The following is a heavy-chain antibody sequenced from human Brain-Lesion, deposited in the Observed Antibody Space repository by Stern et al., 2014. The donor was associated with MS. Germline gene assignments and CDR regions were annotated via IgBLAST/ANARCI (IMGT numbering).Heavy chain of an antibody. J-gene: IGHJ4*02. CDR1: GYRFTSNW. CDR3: ARRGDSSSSGFDY. V-gene: IGHV5-51*01. D-gene: IGHD6-6*01. Sequence: VQLVQSGAEVKKPGESLKISCKGSGYRFTSNWIGWVRQMPGQGLEWMGIISPGDSDTRYSPSFQGQVTISADKSISTAYLQWSSLQASDTAMYYCARRGDSSSSGFDYWGQGTLVIVSS. CDR2: ISPGDSDT.